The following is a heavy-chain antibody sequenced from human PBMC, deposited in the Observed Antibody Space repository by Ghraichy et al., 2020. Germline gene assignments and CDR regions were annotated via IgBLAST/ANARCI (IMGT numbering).Heavy chain of an antibody. V-gene: IGHV3-48*01. CDR2: ISSSSSTI. Sequence: GGSLRLSCAASGFTFSSYSMNWVRQAPGKGLEWVSYISSSSSTIYYADSVKGRFTISRDNAKNSLYLQMNSLRAEDTAVYYCARPPYCGGDCYSRGMDVWGQGTTVTVSS. D-gene: IGHD2-21*02. CDR3: ARPPYCGGDCYSRGMDV. J-gene: IGHJ6*02. CDR1: GFTFSSYS.